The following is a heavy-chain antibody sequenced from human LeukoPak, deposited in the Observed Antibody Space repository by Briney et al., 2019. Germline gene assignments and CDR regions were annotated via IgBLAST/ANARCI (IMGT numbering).Heavy chain of an antibody. Sequence: PSETPSLTCTVSGGSISSYYWSWIRQPPGKGLEWIGYIYYSGSTNYNPSLKSRVTISVDTSKNQFSLKLSSVTAADTAVYYCASSRGYGDSHNWFDPWGQGTLVTVSS. CDR1: GGSISSYY. J-gene: IGHJ5*02. CDR2: IYYSGST. V-gene: IGHV4-59*08. CDR3: ASSRGYGDSHNWFDP. D-gene: IGHD4-17*01.